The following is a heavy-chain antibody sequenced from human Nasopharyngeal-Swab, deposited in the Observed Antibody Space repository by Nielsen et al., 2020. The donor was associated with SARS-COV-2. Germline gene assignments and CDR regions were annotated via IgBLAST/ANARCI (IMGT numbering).Heavy chain of an antibody. CDR3: AASSGIAAAGLDY. Sequence: ASVKVSCKASGYTFTSYGISWVRQAPGQGLEWMGWISAYNGNTNYAQKFQGRVTMTRDTSTSTVYMELSSLRSEDTAVYYCAASSGIAAAGLDYWGQGTLVTVSS. D-gene: IGHD6-13*01. J-gene: IGHJ4*02. CDR1: GYTFTSYG. CDR2: ISAYNGNT. V-gene: IGHV1-18*04.